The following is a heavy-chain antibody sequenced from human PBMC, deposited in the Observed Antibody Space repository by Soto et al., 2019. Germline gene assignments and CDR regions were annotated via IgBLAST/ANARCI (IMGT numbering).Heavy chain of an antibody. CDR3: ARGGRQQLIPTPISDKIDY. Sequence: PSETLSRACPVSGGSISGYYWSWIRQPAGKGLELIGRIYTSGSTNYNPSLKSRVTMSVDTSKNQFSLKLSSVTAADTAVYYCARGGRQQLIPTPISDKIDYWGQGTLVTVS. CDR1: GGSISGYY. CDR2: IYTSGST. V-gene: IGHV4-4*07. D-gene: IGHD6-13*01. J-gene: IGHJ4*02.